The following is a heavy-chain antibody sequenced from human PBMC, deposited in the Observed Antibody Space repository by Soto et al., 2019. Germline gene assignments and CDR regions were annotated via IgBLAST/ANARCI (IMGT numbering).Heavy chain of an antibody. CDR3: ARGSKQLAPSYYYYYMDV. Sequence: SETLSLTCTVSGGSISSYYWSWIRQPPGKGLEWIGYIYYSGSTNYNPSLKSRVTISVDTSKNQFSLKLSSVTAADTAVYYCARGSKQLAPSYYYYYMDVWGKGTTVTVSS. J-gene: IGHJ6*03. CDR1: GGSISSYY. D-gene: IGHD6-13*01. V-gene: IGHV4-59*01. CDR2: IYYSGST.